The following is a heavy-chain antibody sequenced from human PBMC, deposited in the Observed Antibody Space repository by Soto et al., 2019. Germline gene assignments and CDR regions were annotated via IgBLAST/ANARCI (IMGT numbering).Heavy chain of an antibody. CDR1: VFTFSSYA. Sequence: PGGSLRLSCAASVFTFSSYAMSCVRQAPGKGLEWVSAISGGGGSTYYADSVKGRVTISRDNSKNTLYLQMNSLRAEDTAVYYCEKVPVYDYFHYWGQGSLVTLSS. CDR2: ISGGGGST. CDR3: EKVPVYDYFHY. V-gene: IGHV3-23*01. D-gene: IGHD1-20*01. J-gene: IGHJ4*02.